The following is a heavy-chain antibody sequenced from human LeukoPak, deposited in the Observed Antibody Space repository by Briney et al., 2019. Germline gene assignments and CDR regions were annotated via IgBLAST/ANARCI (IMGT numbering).Heavy chain of an antibody. J-gene: IGHJ4*02. D-gene: IGHD5-18*01. CDR3: ARQGYSYGREPNLDY. V-gene: IGHV4-39*01. CDR1: GGSISSSSYY. CDR2: VYYSGTT. Sequence: PSETLSLTCTVSGGSISSSSYYWGWIRQPPGKGLEWVGSVYYSGTTYYNPSLNSRATLSAHTSKNQFSLKLRSVTPAHTSVHYCARQGYSYGREPNLDYWGQGTLVTVSS.